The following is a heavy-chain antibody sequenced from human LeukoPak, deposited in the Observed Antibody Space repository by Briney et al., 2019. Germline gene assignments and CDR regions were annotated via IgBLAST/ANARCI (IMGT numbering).Heavy chain of an antibody. D-gene: IGHD3-22*01. CDR2: IYSDGHT. J-gene: IGHJ4*02. CDR3: ARDSGFWLY. V-gene: IGHV4-39*07. CDR1: GDSITSGSYY. Sequence: SETLSLTCTVSGDSITSGSYYWGWIRQTPGKGLEWIGHIYSDGHTSFNPSLKSRITMSVDTSKNQFSLKLNSVTAVDTAVYFCARDSGFWLYWGQGTLVSVSS.